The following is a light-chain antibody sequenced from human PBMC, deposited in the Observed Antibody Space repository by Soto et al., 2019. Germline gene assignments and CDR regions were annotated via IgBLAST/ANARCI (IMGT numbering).Light chain of an antibody. V-gene: IGKV3-15*01. CDR1: LNVATN. CDR2: VAS. CDR3: HQYNTGLRT. J-gene: IGKJ1*01. Sequence: TVMTKSPATLSMSPGDRAALSCRASLNVATNMAWYQQKPGQAPRLLIYVASIRATGVPARFTGSGSGTEFTLTLNNLQSEDFAVYYCHQYNTGLRTFGRGTRVEV.